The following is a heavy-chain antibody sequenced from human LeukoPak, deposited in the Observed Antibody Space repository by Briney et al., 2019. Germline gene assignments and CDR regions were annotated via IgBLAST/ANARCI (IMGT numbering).Heavy chain of an antibody. V-gene: IGHV3-30*18. CDR1: GFTFSSYG. J-gene: IGHJ6*02. CDR3: AKESIVVVPAAGAGMDV. Sequence: PGGSLRLSCAASGFTFSSYGMHWVRQAPGKGLEWVAVISYDGSNKYYADSVKGRFTIPRDNSKNTLYLQMNSLRAEDTAVYYCAKESIVVVPAAGAGMDVWGQGTTVTVSS. D-gene: IGHD2-2*01. CDR2: ISYDGSNK.